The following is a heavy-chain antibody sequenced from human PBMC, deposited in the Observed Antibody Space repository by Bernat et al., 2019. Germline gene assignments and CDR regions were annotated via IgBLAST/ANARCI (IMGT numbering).Heavy chain of an antibody. V-gene: IGHV3-30-3*01. D-gene: IGHD3-10*01. CDR2: ISYDGSNK. CDR1: GFTFSSYA. J-gene: IGHJ4*02. Sequence: QVQLVESGGGVVQPGRSLRLSCAASGFTFSSYAMHWVRQTPGKGLEWVAVISYDGSNKYYADSVKGRFTIPRDNSKNTLYLQMNSLRAEDTAVYYCASLRGSGSYWGQGTLVTVSS. CDR3: ASLRGSGSY.